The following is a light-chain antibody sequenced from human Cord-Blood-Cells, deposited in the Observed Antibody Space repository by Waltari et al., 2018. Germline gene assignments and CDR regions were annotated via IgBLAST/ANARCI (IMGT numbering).Light chain of an antibody. CDR1: QDISNY. CDR3: QKYNSAPRT. V-gene: IGKV1-27*01. Sequence: DIQMTQSPSSLSASVGDRVPITCRASQDISNYLAWYQQKQGKVPKLLIYAASTLQSGVPSRFSGSGSGTDFTLTISSLQPEDVATYYCQKYNSAPRTFGQGTKVEIK. J-gene: IGKJ1*01. CDR2: AAS.